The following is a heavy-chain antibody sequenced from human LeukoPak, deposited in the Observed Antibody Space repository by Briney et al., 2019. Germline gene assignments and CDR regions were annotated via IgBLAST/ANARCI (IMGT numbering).Heavy chain of an antibody. V-gene: IGHV1-69*13. CDR3: ARGVSFDSSGYFYLYYFDY. CDR1: GYTFTSYG. J-gene: IGHJ4*02. Sequence: GASVKVSCKASGYTFTSYGISWVRQAPGQGLEWMGGIIPIFGTANYAQKFQGRVTITADESTSTAYMELSSLRSEDTAVYYCARGVSFDSSGYFYLYYFDYWGQGTLVTVSS. CDR2: IIPIFGTA. D-gene: IGHD3-22*01.